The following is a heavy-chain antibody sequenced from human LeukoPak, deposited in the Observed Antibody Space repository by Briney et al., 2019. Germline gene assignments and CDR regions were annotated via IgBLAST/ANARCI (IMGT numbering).Heavy chain of an antibody. V-gene: IGHV4-34*01. CDR3: ARMRRWLQPSQYYFDY. J-gene: IGHJ4*02. CDR2: INHSGST. Sequence: PSETLSLTCAVYGGSFSGYYWSWIRQPPGKGLEWIGEINHSGSTNYNPSLKSRVTISVDTSKNQFPLKLSSVTAADTAVYYCARMRRWLQPSQYYFDYWGQGTLVTVSS. CDR1: GGSFSGYY. D-gene: IGHD5-24*01.